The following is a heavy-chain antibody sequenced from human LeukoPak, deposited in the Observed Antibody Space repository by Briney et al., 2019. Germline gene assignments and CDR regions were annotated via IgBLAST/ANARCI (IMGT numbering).Heavy chain of an antibody. V-gene: IGHV4-59*08. Sequence: SETLSLTCTVSGGSISSYHWSWIRQPPGKGLEWIGYIYYSGSTNYNPSLKSRVTISVDTSKNQFSLKLSSVTAADTAVYYCARHGYERESFGYYYYYGMDVWGQGTTVTVSS. CDR1: GGSISSYH. CDR2: IYYSGST. D-gene: IGHD5-18*01. CDR3: ARHGYERESFGYYYYYGMDV. J-gene: IGHJ6*02.